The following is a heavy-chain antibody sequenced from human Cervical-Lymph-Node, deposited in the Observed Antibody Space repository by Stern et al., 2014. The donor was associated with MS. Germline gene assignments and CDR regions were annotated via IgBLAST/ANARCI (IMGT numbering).Heavy chain of an antibody. D-gene: IGHD6-13*01. J-gene: IGHJ4*02. CDR1: GGSIGEGTW. CDR2: IWQNGYT. Sequence: VQLVESGPGLVKPSGTLSLTCAVSGGSIGEGTWRSWVRQPPGKGLEWIGEIWQNGYTTYHPSLKGRVIMSIDKSNNQLSLNLISGTAADTAVYYCVRRGGQQLVHFDYWGQGTLVTVAS. V-gene: IGHV4-4*02. CDR3: VRRGGQQLVHFDY.